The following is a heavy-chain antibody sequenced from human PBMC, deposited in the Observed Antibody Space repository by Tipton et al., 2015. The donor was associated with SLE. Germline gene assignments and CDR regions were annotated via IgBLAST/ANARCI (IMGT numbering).Heavy chain of an antibody. CDR2: ISNGGST. CDR3: AKDGGGWSFDY. CDR1: GFAFSYYD. D-gene: IGHD6-19*01. J-gene: IGHJ4*02. V-gene: IGHV3-23*01. Sequence: SLRLSCAASGFAFSYYDMNWVRQAPGKGLEWVSAISNGGSTFYADSVKGRFSISRDNSKNMLYLQMNSLRAEDTAVYYCAKDGGGWSFDYWGQGTLVTVSS.